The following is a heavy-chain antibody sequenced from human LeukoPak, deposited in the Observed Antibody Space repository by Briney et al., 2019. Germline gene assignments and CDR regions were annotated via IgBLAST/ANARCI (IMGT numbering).Heavy chain of an antibody. J-gene: IGHJ3*02. CDR3: ASLYGDVGAFDI. D-gene: IGHD4-17*01. V-gene: IGHV3-21*01. CDR1: GFTFSSYS. Sequence: GGSLRLSCAASGFTFSSYSMNWVRQAPGKGLEWVSSISSSSYIYYADSVKGRFTISRDNAKNSLYLQMNSLRAEDTAVYYCASLYGDVGAFDIWGQGTMVTVSS. CDR2: ISSSSYI.